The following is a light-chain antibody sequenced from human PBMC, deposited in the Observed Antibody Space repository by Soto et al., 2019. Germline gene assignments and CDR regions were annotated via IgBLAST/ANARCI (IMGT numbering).Light chain of an antibody. J-gene: IGKJ2*03. CDR3: QQYGNSPPYS. Sequence: EIVLTQSPCSLSLSPGEGATHSCRAIQSVSTTYLAWYQQKPGQAPRLVIYATSSRAAGIPDRFRGSGSGTDFTLTISSLEPEDFGVYYCQQYGNSPPYSFGQGTKVDIK. CDR1: QSVSTTY. CDR2: ATS. V-gene: IGKV3-20*01.